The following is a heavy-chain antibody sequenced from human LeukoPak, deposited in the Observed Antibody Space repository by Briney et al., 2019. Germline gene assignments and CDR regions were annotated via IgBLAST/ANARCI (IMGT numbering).Heavy chain of an antibody. CDR2: INPNSGGT. CDR1: VYTFTDYY. Sequence: SVTASLMSSVYTFTDYYMHWVRQARAQGLAGVGWINPNSGGTNYAQKFQGRVTMPRDTSISTAYMELSRLRSDDTAVYYCARGRSTTGTFFIYWGQGTLVTVSS. CDR3: ARGRSTTGTFFIY. D-gene: IGHD1-1*01. V-gene: IGHV1-2*02. J-gene: IGHJ4*02.